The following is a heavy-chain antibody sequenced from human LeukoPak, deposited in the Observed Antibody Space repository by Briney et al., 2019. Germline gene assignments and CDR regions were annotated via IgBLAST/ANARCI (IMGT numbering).Heavy chain of an antibody. D-gene: IGHD6-13*01. J-gene: IGHJ4*02. Sequence: GGSLRLSCAASGFTFSSYSMIWVRQAPGKGLEWVSSISSSSSYIYYADSVRGRFTISRDNAKNSLYLQMNSLRAEDTAVYYCARADPYSSSWYFGYWGQGTLVTVSS. CDR1: GFTFSSYS. V-gene: IGHV3-21*01. CDR2: ISSSSSYI. CDR3: ARADPYSSSWYFGY.